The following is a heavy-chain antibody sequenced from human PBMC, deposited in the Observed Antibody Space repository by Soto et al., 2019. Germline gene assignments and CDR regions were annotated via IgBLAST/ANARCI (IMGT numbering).Heavy chain of an antibody. CDR2: IYYSGST. CDR3: AREAAGILNWFDP. J-gene: IGHJ5*02. CDR1: GGSISSGGYY. V-gene: IGHV4-31*03. D-gene: IGHD6-25*01. Sequence: QVQLQESGPGLVKPSQTLSLTCTVSGGSISSGGYYWSWIRQHPGKGLEWIGYIYYSGSTYYNPSLKSRVTSSVDTSKNQFPLKLSSVTAADTAVYYCAREAAGILNWFDPWGQGTLVTVSS.